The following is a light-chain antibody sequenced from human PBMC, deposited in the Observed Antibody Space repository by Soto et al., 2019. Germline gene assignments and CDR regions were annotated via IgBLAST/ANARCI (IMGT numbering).Light chain of an antibody. CDR2: GAS. J-gene: IGKJ4*01. CDR3: QQYGSSPLT. CDR1: PSVSSSY. V-gene: IGKV3-20*01. Sequence: EIVFTQSPGTPSLSPGERATLSCRASPSVSSSYLAWYQQKPGQAPRLLIYGASSRATGIPDRFSGSGSGTDFTLTISRLEPEDFAVYYCQQYGSSPLTFGGGTKVDIK.